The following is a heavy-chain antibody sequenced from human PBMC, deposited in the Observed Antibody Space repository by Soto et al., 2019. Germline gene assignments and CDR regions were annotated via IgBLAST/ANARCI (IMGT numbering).Heavy chain of an antibody. CDR2: IYYSGST. V-gene: IGHV4-31*03. CDR1: GGSVNNADYF. Sequence: QVRLEESGPGLVKPSETLSLICSVSGGSVNNADYFWSWIRHHPENGLEWIGYIYYSGSTRYNPSFQNRATLSIDTSKNQSSLRLNSVTVADTAVYFCARDADYGGSRGGMDVWGRGTTVTVSS. D-gene: IGHD4-17*01. CDR3: ARDADYGGSRGGMDV. J-gene: IGHJ6*02.